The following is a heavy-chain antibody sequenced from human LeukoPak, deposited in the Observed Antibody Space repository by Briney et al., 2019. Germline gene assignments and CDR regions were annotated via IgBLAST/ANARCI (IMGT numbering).Heavy chain of an antibody. D-gene: IGHD3-9*01. Sequence: PSETLSPTCTVSGASISSSSYYWGWIRQPPGKGLEWIGNIYYSGRTYYNPSLKSRVTIFVDTSKNQFSLTLSSVTAADTAVYYCARSSYDILTGWYYFDYWGRGTLVTVSS. CDR2: IYYSGRT. J-gene: IGHJ4*02. CDR3: ARSSYDILTGWYYFDY. V-gene: IGHV4-39*01. CDR1: GASISSSSYY.